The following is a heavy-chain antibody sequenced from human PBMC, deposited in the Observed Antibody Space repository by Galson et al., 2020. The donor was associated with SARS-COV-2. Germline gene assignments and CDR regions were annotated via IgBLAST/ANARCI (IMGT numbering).Heavy chain of an antibody. D-gene: IGHD2-21*02. CDR1: GGSFSGYY. V-gene: IGHV4-34*01. CDR3: AREENFFRVVTAAQMCYFDY. J-gene: IGHJ4*02. Sequence: SETLSLTCAVYGGSFSGYYWSWIRQPPGKGLEWIGEINSSGSTNYNPSLKSRVTISVDTSKNHFSLKLSSVTAADTAVYYGAREENFFRVVTAAQMCYFDYWGRGTLATVSS. CDR2: INSSGST.